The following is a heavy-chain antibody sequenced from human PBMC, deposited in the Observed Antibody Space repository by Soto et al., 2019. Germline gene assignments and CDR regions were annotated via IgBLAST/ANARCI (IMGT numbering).Heavy chain of an antibody. D-gene: IGHD6-13*01. CDR3: ARLAAADINWYFDL. CDR2: IIPIFGTA. Sequence: SVKVSCKASGGTFSSYAISWVRQAPGQGLEWMGGIIPIFGTANYAQKFQGRVTITADESTSTAYMELSSLRSEDTAVYYCARLAAADINWYFDLWGRGTLVTVSS. V-gene: IGHV1-69*13. CDR1: GGTFSSYA. J-gene: IGHJ2*01.